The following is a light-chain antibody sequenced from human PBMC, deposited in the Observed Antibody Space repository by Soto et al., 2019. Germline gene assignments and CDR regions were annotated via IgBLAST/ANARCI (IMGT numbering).Light chain of an antibody. CDR1: QSSSYY. CDR3: QQSYSTPRT. CDR2: AAS. Sequence: DIPMTQSPSSLSASVGDRVTITCRARQSSSYYLNWYQQKPGKAPKLLIYAASNLQSGVSSRFSGSGSGTDFTLTISSLQPEDSATYYCQQSYSTPRTFGGGTKGEIK. J-gene: IGKJ4*01. V-gene: IGKV1-39*01.